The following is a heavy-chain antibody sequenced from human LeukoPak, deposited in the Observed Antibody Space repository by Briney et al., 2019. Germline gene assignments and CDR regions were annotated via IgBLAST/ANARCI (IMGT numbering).Heavy chain of an antibody. CDR3: AKLPMTTVTTAGMDV. Sequence: SLRLSCAASGFTFDNYAMHWVRQAPGKGRDWVAGISWNSGSIGYAGSVKGRFTISRDKAKNSLYLQMSSLRAENTALYYCAKLPMTTVTTAGMDVWGQGTTVTVSS. CDR2: ISWNSGSI. D-gene: IGHD4-17*01. CDR1: GFTFDNYA. V-gene: IGHV3-9*01. J-gene: IGHJ6*02.